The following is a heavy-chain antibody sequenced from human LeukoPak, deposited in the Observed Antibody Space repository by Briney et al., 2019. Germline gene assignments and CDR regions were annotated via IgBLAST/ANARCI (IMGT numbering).Heavy chain of an antibody. CDR1: GGSFSGYY. D-gene: IGHD3-22*01. CDR2: INHSGST. J-gene: IGHJ4*02. V-gene: IGHV4-34*01. Sequence: PSETLSLTCAVYGGSFSGYYWSWIRQPPGKGLEWIGEINHSGSTNYNPSLKSRVIISVDTSKNQFSLKLSSVTAADTAVYYCARLPITMIVVAFDYWGQGTLVTVSS. CDR3: ARLPITMIVVAFDY.